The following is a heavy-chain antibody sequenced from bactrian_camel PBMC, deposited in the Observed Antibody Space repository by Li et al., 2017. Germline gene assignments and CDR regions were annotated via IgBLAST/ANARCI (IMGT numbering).Heavy chain of an antibody. J-gene: IGHJ4*01. Sequence: HVQLVESGGGSVQAAGSPRLSCGASGYTYNRNCMAWFRQAPGKEREGVARIATGSGNAYYGDSVKGRFTISKDNARNTVYLQMNSLKSEDTALYYCGTWTDLDVWGQGTQVTVS. CDR1: GYTYNRNC. V-gene: IGHV3S1*01. CDR2: IATGSGNA. CDR3: GTWTDLDV. D-gene: IGHD8*01.